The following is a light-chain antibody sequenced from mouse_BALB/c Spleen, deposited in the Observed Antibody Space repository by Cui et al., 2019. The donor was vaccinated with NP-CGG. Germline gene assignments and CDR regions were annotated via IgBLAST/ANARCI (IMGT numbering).Light chain of an antibody. CDR3: ALWYSNHWV. J-gene: IGLJ1*01. V-gene: IGLV1*01. CDR1: TGAVTTSNY. CDR2: GTK. Sequence: QAVVTQESALTTSPGETVTLTCRSSTGAVTTSNYANWVQEKPDHLFTGIIGGTKKRAQGVPARFSGSLTGDKAALTITGAQTEDEAIYFCALWYSNHWVFGGGTKLTVL.